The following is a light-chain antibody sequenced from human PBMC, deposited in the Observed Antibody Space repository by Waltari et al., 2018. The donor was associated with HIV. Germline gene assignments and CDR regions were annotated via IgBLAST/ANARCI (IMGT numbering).Light chain of an antibody. V-gene: IGLV1-40*01. CDR3: QSYDASLSGVI. CDR2: GNS. Sequence: QSVLTQPPSVSGAPGQRVTIPCTGSSPNIGAGFAVHWYQQLPGTAPKLLIYGNSNRPSGVPDRFSGSKSGTSASLAITGLQAEDEADYYCQSYDASLSGVIFGGGTELTVL. CDR1: SPNIGAGFA. J-gene: IGLJ2*01.